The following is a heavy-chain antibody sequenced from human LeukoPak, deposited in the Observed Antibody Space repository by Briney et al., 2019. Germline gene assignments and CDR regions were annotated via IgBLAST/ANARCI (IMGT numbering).Heavy chain of an antibody. CDR1: GGSISSSSYY. V-gene: IGHV4-30-2*01. Sequence: SETLSLTCTVSGGSISSSSYYWGWIRQPPGKGLEWIGYIYHSGSTYYNPSLKSRVTISVDRSKNQFSLKLSSVTAADTAVYYCARDAVWGQGTTVTVSS. J-gene: IGHJ6*02. CDR2: IYHSGST. CDR3: ARDAV.